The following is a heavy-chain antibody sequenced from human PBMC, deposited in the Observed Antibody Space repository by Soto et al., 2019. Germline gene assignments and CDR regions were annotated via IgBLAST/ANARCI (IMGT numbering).Heavy chain of an antibody. CDR1: GFTFSDYY. D-gene: IGHD2-2*01. J-gene: IGHJ4*02. CDR3: ARLGGSVVPAAYADY. CDR2: ITSSGAYT. Sequence: QVQLVESGGGLVKPEGSLRLSCAASGFTFSDYYMSWIRQAPGKGLEWVSSITSSGAYTKYADSVKGRFTISRDNAKNSLYMQMTILRAEDTAVYYCARLGGSVVPAAYADYWGQGTLVAVSS. V-gene: IGHV3-11*05.